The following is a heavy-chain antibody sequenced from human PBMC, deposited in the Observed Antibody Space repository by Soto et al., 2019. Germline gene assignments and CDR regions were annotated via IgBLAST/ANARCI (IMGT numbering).Heavy chain of an antibody. Sequence: QVHLVESGGGVVQPGRSLRLSCAASGFTFTDYGMHWVRQAPGKGLEWVAVVSYDGTNRYYAYSVRGRFIISRDNSKNTLYLQLNSLRPDDTGVYYWAKESGISALYYFDPWRQGTLIPVSS. CDR1: GFTFTDYG. J-gene: IGHJ4*02. D-gene: IGHD2-8*01. CDR2: VSYDGTNR. V-gene: IGHV3-30*18. CDR3: AKESGISALYYFDP.